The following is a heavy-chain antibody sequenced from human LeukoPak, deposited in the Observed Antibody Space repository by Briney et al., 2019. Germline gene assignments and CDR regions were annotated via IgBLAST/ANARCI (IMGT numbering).Heavy chain of an antibody. D-gene: IGHD3-10*01. CDR1: GGSISSEHYY. V-gene: IGHV4-39*01. CDR3: ARHVHYGSGSYNYFDY. J-gene: IGHJ4*02. Sequence: TSETLSLTCTVSGGSISSEHYYWGWVRQPPGKGLEWIGSISYRGSTYYNPSLYSRVTISVDTSKNQFSLKMTSVTAADTAVFYCARHVHYGSGSYNYFDYWGQGNAVIVSS. CDR2: ISYRGST.